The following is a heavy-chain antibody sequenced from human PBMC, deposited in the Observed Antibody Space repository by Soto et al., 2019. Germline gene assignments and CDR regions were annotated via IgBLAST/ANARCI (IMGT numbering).Heavy chain of an antibody. J-gene: IGHJ4*02. V-gene: IGHV4-30-2*01. CDR1: GGSISSGGYS. D-gene: IGHD5-12*01. CDR2: IYQSGST. Sequence: LQLQESGSGLVNPSQTLSLTCAVSGGSISSGGYSWSWIRQPPGKGLEWIGYIYQSGSTYYNPSLKSRCTISVDRSKNQFSLKLSSVTAADTAVYYCAAGGGLPRYYWGQGTLVTGSS. CDR3: AAGGGLPRYY.